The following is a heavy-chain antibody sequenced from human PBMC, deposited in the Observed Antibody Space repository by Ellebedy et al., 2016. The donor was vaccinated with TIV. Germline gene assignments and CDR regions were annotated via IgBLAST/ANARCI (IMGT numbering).Heavy chain of an antibody. CDR3: ATGPGSSIYASAFDI. D-gene: IGHD2-21*01. J-gene: IGHJ3*02. CDR1: GFTFSSYF. CDR2: IWHDGSNE. Sequence: GESLKISCAASGFTFSSYFMHWVRQAPGKGLERVAVIWHDGSNEDYGDSVKGRFTISRDNSKNTLHLQMNSLRAEDTAVYYCATGPGSSIYASAFDIWGQGTMVIVSS. V-gene: IGHV3-33*08.